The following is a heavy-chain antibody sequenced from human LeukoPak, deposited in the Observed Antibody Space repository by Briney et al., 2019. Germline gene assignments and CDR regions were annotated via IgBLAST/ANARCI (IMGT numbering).Heavy chain of an antibody. V-gene: IGHV1-8*02. D-gene: IGHD3-22*01. CDR1: GYTFTGYY. CDR2: MNPNSGNT. J-gene: IGHJ4*02. Sequence: GSVKVSCKASGYTFTGYYMHWVRQAPGQGLEWMGWMNPNSGNTGYAQKFQGRVTMTRNTSISTAYMELSSLRSEDTAVYYCARDLTYYYDSSGTTGDYWGQGTLVTVSS. CDR3: ARDLTYYYDSSGTTGDY.